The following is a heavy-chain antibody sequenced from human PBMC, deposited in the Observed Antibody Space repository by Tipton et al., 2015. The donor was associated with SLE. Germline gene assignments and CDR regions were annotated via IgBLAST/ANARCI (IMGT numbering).Heavy chain of an antibody. Sequence: TLSLTCAVSGYSISSGYYWGWIRQPPGKGLEWIGSIYHSGSTYYNPSLKSRVTISVDTSKNQFSLKLSSVTAADTAVYYCARDSSGYDAFDIWGQGTMVTVSS. CDR3: ARDSSGYDAFDI. V-gene: IGHV4-38-2*02. D-gene: IGHD6-19*01. CDR2: IYHSGST. CDR1: GYSISSGYY. J-gene: IGHJ3*02.